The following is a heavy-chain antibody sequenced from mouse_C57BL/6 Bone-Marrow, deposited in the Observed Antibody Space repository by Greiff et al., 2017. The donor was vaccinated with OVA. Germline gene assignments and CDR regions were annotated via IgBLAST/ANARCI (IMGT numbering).Heavy chain of an antibody. CDR1: GFTFSSYA. V-gene: IGHV5-4*01. J-gene: IGHJ2*01. D-gene: IGHD3-1*01. Sequence: EVKLMESGGGLVKPGGSLKLSCAASGFTFSSYAMSWVRQTPEKRLEWVATISDGGSYTYYPDNVKGRFTISRDNAKNNLYLQMSHLKSEDTAMYYCARDGPYFDYWGQGTTLTVSS. CDR3: ARDGPYFDY. CDR2: ISDGGSYT.